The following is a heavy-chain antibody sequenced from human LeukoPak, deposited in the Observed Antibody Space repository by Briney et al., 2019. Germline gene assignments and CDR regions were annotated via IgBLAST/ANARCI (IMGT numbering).Heavy chain of an antibody. CDR2: IYTSGST. CDR3: AREGDPMGYYYYYMDV. CDR1: GGSISSGSYY. Sequence: KPSETLSLTCTVSGGSISSGSYYWSWIRQPAGKGLEWIGRIYTSGSTNYNPSLKSRVTISVDTSKNQFSLELSSVTAADTAVYYCAREGDPMGYYYYYMDVWGKGTTVTISS. J-gene: IGHJ6*03. D-gene: IGHD3-10*01. V-gene: IGHV4-61*02.